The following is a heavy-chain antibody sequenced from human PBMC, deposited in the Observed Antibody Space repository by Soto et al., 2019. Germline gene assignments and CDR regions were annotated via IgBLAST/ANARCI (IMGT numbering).Heavy chain of an antibody. CDR2: ISTYNGNT. J-gene: IGHJ5*02. CDR3: AACTGPSCHRGSEWSDP. V-gene: IGHV1-18*04. D-gene: IGHD2-2*01. Sequence: QVQLVQSGAEVKKPGASVKVSCTASGYTFSNYGITWVRQAPGQGLEWMGWISTYNGNTNYAKKVQGRVTMTIDTSTSAAYIGLGSLGSDGTAMYDWAACTGPSCHRGSEWSDPWGQGTLVTVSA. CDR1: GYTFSNYG.